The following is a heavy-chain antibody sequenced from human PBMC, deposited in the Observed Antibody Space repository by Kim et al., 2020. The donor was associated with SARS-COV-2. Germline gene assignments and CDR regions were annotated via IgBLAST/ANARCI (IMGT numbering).Heavy chain of an antibody. CDR3: ARDSGVESFWSGYNFDY. CDR1: GFTFSSYS. D-gene: IGHD3-3*01. J-gene: IGHJ4*02. V-gene: IGHV3-21*01. Sequence: GGSLRLSCAASGFTFSSYSMNWVRQAPGKGLEWVSSISSSSSYIYYADSVKGRFTISRDNAKNSLYLQMNSLRAEDTAVYYCARDSGVESFWSGYNFDYWGQGTLVTVSS. CDR2: ISSSSSYI.